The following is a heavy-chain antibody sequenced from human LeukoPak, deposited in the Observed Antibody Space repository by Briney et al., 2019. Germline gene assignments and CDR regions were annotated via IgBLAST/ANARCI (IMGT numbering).Heavy chain of an antibody. CDR3: AKDIDYGDYVVS. Sequence: GGSLRLSCAASGFTVSNMYMTWVRQAPGKGLEWVSAISSSGGTTYYADSVKGRFTISRDNSKNTLYLQMNSLRAEDTAVYYCAKDIDYGDYVVSWGQGTLVTVSS. J-gene: IGHJ4*02. CDR1: GFTVSNMY. V-gene: IGHV3-23*01. CDR2: ISSSGGTT. D-gene: IGHD4-17*01.